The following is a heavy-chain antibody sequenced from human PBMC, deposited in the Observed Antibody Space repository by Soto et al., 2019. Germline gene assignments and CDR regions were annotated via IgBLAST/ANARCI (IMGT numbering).Heavy chain of an antibody. CDR3: ARTTITTAVTSRFDY. J-gene: IGHJ4*02. CDR2: ISGSGNSI. V-gene: IGHV3-23*01. CDR1: GFTFLNHA. D-gene: IGHD1-1*01. Sequence: GGSLRLSCAASGFTFLNHAMSWVRQAPGKGLQWLSSISGSGNSIYYADSVKGRFTISRDNSMNTLYLHMKSLTVEDTAVYYCARTTITTAVTSRFDYWGQGNMLTVYS.